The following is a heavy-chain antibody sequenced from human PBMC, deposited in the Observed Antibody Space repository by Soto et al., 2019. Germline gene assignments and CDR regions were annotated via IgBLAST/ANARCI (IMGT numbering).Heavy chain of an antibody. CDR1: GFTFSSYS. J-gene: IGHJ3*01. V-gene: IGHV3-21*01. D-gene: IGHD2-15*01. CDR2: ISSSSSYI. CDR3: ARDLKLLRHAFDV. Sequence: EVQLVESGGGLVKPGGSLRLSCAASGFTFSSYSMNWVRQAPGKGLEWVSSISSSSSYIYYADSVKGRFTISRDNAKNSLYLQMNSLRAEDTAVYYCARDLKLLRHAFDVWGQGTMVTVSS.